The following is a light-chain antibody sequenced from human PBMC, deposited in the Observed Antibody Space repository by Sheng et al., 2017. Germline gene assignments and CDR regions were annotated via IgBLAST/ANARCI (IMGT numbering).Light chain of an antibody. CDR2: AAS. CDR1: QVVSNS. V-gene: IGKV1-NL1*01. Sequence: DIQLTQSPSSLSASVGDRVTITCRASQVVSNSLAWYQQKPGKAPKLVLYAASRLESGVPSRFSGSASGTDYTLTISSLQPEDFATYYCQQYYNTLFSFGQGDQ. J-gene: IGKJ2*03. CDR3: QQYYNTLFS.